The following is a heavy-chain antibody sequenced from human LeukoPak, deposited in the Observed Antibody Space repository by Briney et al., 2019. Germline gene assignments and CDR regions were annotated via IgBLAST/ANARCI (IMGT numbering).Heavy chain of an antibody. CDR3: ASGVYYGSGSYKPTFDY. Sequence: PSETLSLTCTVSGGSISSSSYYWGWIRQPPGKGLEWIGSIYYSGSTYYNPSLKSRVTISVDTSKNQFSLKLSSVTAADTAVYYCASGVYYGSGSYKPTFDYWGQGTLVTVSS. CDR2: IYYSGST. CDR1: GGSISSSSYY. D-gene: IGHD3-10*01. V-gene: IGHV4-39*01. J-gene: IGHJ4*02.